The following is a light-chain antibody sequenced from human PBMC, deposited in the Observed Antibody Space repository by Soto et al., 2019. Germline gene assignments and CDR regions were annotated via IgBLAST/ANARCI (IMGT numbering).Light chain of an antibody. CDR3: CAQAGASPDV. J-gene: IGLJ1*01. CDR2: DVN. CDR1: ASDIGGYTF. V-gene: IGLV2-8*01. Sequence: QSALTQPPSASGSPGQSVAISCTGTASDIGGYTFVSWYQQHPGKAPKLLIYDVNKRPSGVPDRFSGSKSGTTASLTVSGLQAEDEAEYYCCAQAGASPDVFGTGTKVTVL.